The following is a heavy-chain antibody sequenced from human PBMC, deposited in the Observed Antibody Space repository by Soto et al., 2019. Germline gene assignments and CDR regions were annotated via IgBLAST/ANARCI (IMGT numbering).Heavy chain of an antibody. CDR2: IYYSGST. J-gene: IGHJ4*02. CDR3: ARGGGAAAGTLDY. V-gene: IGHV4-39*01. Sequence: SETLFLTCTVSGGSISSSSYYWGWIRQPPGKGLEWIGSIYYSGSTYYNPSLKSRVNISVDTSKNQFSLKLSSVTAADTAVYYCARGGGAAAGTLDYWGQGTLVTVSS. CDR1: GGSISSSSYY. D-gene: IGHD6-13*01.